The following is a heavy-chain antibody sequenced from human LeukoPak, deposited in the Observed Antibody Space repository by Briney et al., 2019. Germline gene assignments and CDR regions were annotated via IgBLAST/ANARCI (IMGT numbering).Heavy chain of an antibody. Sequence: PGGSLRLSCAASGFPYNSYAMSWVRQAPGKGLEWVSANSGSGGSTYYAHSVKGRFTISRDNSKNTLYLQMNSLRAEDTAVYYCAKLRGFMVTSFFDYWGQGTLVTVSS. CDR3: AKLRGFMVTSFFDY. CDR1: GFPYNSYA. CDR2: NSGSGGST. V-gene: IGHV3-23*01. J-gene: IGHJ4*02. D-gene: IGHD5-18*01.